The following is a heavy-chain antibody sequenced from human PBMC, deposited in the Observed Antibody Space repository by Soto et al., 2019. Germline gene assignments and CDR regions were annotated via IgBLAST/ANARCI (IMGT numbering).Heavy chain of an antibody. CDR3: AREPRQGDRIYYFDS. V-gene: IGHV4-59*01. J-gene: IGHJ4*02. Sequence: SETLSLTCTVSGGSISSYSWNWIRQPPGKGLEWIGYFYHSGDTKYNPSLTNYNPSLESRVTISADTSKNQFSLKLTSVTAADTAVYYCAREPRQGDRIYYFDSWGRGSLVTV. CDR2: FYHSGDTKYNPSLT. CDR1: GGSISSYS. D-gene: IGHD5-12*01.